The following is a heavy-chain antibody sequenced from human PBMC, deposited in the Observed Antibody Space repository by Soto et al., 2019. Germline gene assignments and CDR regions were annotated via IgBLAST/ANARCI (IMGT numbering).Heavy chain of an antibody. J-gene: IGHJ4*02. CDR2: ISYDGSNK. CDR3: AKVASGWNDY. V-gene: IGHV3-30*18. CDR1: GFTFSSYG. Sequence: GGSLRLSCAASGFTFSSYGMHWVRQAPGKGLEWVAVISYDGSNKYYADSVKGRFTISRDNSKNTLYLQMNSLRAEDTAVYYCAKVASGWNDYWGQGT. D-gene: IGHD6-19*01.